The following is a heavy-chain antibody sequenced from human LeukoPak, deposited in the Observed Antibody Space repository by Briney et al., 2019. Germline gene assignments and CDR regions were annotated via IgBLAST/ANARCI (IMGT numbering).Heavy chain of an antibody. D-gene: IGHD6-13*01. J-gene: IGHJ3*02. V-gene: IGHV4-59*01. Sequence: SETLSLPCSVSGGSLGSYYWSWVRQPPGEGLECSGFMYNSGNPTYNPSLKSRVTISIDTSNKDFSLNLNSVTAADTVVYYCARDSSWQGGEAFDIWGQGTMVTVSS. CDR1: GGSLGSYY. CDR2: MYNSGNP. CDR3: ARDSSWQGGEAFDI.